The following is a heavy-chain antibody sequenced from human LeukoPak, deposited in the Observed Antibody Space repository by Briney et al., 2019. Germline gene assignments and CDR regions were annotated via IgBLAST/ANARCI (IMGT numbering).Heavy chain of an antibody. D-gene: IGHD4-17*01. Sequence: GGSLRLSCAASGFTFSSYAMNWVRQAPGKGLEWLSSITSSSNYIYYINTLKGRFTISRDNSKNSLYLQMNSLRAEDTAVYYCARGGDYGSYFDYWGQGTLVTVSS. J-gene: IGHJ4*02. CDR1: GFTFSSYA. CDR3: ARGGDYGSYFDY. V-gene: IGHV3-21*01. CDR2: ITSSSNYI.